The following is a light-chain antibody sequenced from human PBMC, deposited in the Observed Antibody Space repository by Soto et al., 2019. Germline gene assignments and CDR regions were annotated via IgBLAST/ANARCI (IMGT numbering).Light chain of an antibody. J-gene: IGKJ4*01. V-gene: IGKV3-20*01. CDR2: GAS. Sequence: EIVLTQSPCTLSVSPGERATLSCRASQSVSSSYVAWYQQKPGQAPRLLLYGASSRATGIPARFSGSGSGTDFTLTISRLETEDFAVYYCQQYGSSPLTFGGGPEVEIK. CDR3: QQYGSSPLT. CDR1: QSVSSSY.